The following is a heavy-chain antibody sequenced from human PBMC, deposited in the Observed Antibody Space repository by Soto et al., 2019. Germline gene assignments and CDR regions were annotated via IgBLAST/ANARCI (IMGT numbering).Heavy chain of an antibody. Sequence: SETLSLTCAVYGGSFSGYYWSWIRQPPGKGLEWIGEINHSGSTNYNPSLKSRVTISVDTSKNQFSLKLSSVTAADTAVYYCARGQIVGRYYYDSSGSSKQYYFDYWGQGTLVTVSS. CDR1: GGSFSGYY. CDR2: INHSGST. V-gene: IGHV4-34*01. J-gene: IGHJ4*02. D-gene: IGHD3-22*01. CDR3: ARGQIVGRYYYDSSGSSKQYYFDY.